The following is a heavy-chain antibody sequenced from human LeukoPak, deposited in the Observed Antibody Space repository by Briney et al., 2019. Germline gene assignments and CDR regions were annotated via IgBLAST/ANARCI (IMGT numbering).Heavy chain of an antibody. Sequence: ASVKVSCKASGYTFTGYYMHWVRQAPGKGLEWMGGFDPEDGETIYAQKFQGRVTMTEDTSTDTAYMELSSLRSEDTAVYYCLPIVVVPAAIPFDPWGQGTLVTVSS. D-gene: IGHD2-2*02. CDR1: GYTFTGYY. V-gene: IGHV1-24*01. CDR2: FDPEDGET. CDR3: LPIVVVPAAIPFDP. J-gene: IGHJ5*02.